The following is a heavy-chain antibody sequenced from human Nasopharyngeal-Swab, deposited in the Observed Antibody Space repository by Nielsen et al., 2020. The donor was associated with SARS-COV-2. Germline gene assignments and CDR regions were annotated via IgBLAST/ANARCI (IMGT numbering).Heavy chain of an antibody. V-gene: IGHV3-53*01. Sequence: GESLKISCAASGLSVSSNYMSWVRQAPGKGLEWVSIIYPGGSTYYADSVKGRFTISRDSSWHTLYLQMNSLTAEDTAVYYCAVLLDGYNGFYYWVQG. D-gene: IGHD5-24*01. CDR2: IYPGGST. CDR3: AVLLDGYNGFYY. J-gene: IGHJ4*02. CDR1: GLSVSSNY.